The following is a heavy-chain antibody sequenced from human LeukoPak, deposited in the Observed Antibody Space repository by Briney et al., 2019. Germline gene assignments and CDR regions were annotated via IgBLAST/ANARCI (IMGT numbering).Heavy chain of an antibody. CDR3: AKDLERAFNADNFDY. CDR1: GFTFSSYA. J-gene: IGHJ4*02. Sequence: GESLRLSCAASGFTFSSYAMSWVRQAPGKGLEWVSAISGSGGSTYYADSVKGRFTISRDNSKNTLYLQMNSLRAEDTAVYYCAKDLERAFNADNFDYWGQGTLVTVSS. V-gene: IGHV3-23*01. D-gene: IGHD5-24*01. CDR2: ISGSGGST.